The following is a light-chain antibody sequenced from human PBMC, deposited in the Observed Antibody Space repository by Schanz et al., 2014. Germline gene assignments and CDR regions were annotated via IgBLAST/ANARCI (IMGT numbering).Light chain of an antibody. Sequence: QSALTQPASVSGSPGQSITISCTGTSSDVGAYKYVSWFQQDPGKAPKLMIYEVSNRPSGVPDRFSGSKSGNTASLTISGLQAEDEADYYCSSYTSSSPWVFGGGTKLTVL. V-gene: IGLV2-14*01. CDR1: SSDVGAYKY. J-gene: IGLJ3*02. CDR2: EVS. CDR3: SSYTSSSPWV.